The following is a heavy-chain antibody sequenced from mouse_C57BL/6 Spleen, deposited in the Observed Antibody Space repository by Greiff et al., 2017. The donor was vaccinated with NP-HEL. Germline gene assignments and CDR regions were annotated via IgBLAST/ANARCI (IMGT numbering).Heavy chain of an antibody. D-gene: IGHD2-4*01. CDR2: IRSKSNNYAT. V-gene: IGHV10-1*01. CDR1: GFSFNTYA. Sequence: EVQLVESGGGLVQPKGSLKLSCAASGFSFNTYAMNWVRQAPGKGLEWVARIRSKSNNYATYYDDSVKDRFTISRDDSESMLYLQMNNLKTEATAMYYCVRDYDYDASWFAYWGQGTLVTVSA. J-gene: IGHJ3*01. CDR3: VRDYDYDASWFAY.